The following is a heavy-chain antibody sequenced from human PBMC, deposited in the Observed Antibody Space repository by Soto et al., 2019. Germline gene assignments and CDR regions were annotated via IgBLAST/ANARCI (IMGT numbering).Heavy chain of an antibody. CDR3: AKDYLGGGSWCWVDP. J-gene: IGHJ5*02. D-gene: IGHD6-13*01. Sequence: VQLLESGGGLVQPGGSLRLSCAASGFSFSSSALSWVRQAPGKGLEWVSSISGGLSNTYYADSVKGRFTISRDSSQNTLYLQMHGLRVEDTAVYFCAKDYLGGGSWCWVDPWGQGTLVTVSS. CDR2: ISGGLSNT. V-gene: IGHV3-23*01. CDR1: GFSFSSSA.